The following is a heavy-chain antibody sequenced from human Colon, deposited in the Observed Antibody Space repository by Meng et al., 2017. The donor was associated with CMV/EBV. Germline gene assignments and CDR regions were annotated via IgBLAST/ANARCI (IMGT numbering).Heavy chain of an antibody. CDR2: ISSSSSYI. D-gene: IGHD3-3*01. CDR1: GFTFSSYS. J-gene: IGHJ4*02. V-gene: IGHV3-21*01. Sequence: GESLKISCAASGFTFSSYSMNWVRQAPGKGLEWVSSISSSSSYIYYADSVKGRFTISRDNSKNTLYLQMNSLRPDDTAVYYCAKDYRKRFWPENFDYWGQGTLVTVSS. CDR3: AKDYRKRFWPENFDY.